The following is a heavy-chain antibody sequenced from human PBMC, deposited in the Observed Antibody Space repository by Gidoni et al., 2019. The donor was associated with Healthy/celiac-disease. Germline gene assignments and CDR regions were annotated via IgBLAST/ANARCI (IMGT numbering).Heavy chain of an antibody. V-gene: IGHV3-30-3*01. CDR2: ISYDGSNK. D-gene: IGHD6-13*01. J-gene: IGHJ4*02. CDR3: ASKDRYAAIHY. CDR1: GFTFSSYA. Sequence: QVQLVESGGGVVQPGRSLRLSCAASGFTFSSYAMHWVRQAPGKGLEWVAVISYDGSNKYYADSVKGRFTISRDNSKNTLYLQMNSLRAEDTAVYYCASKDRYAAIHYWGQGTLVTVSS.